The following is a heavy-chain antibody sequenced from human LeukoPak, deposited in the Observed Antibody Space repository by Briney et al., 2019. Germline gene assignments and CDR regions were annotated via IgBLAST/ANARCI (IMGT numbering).Heavy chain of an antibody. CDR2: ISSSSSYI. D-gene: IGHD3-10*01. CDR3: ARGFSTMVRGVIANWFDP. Sequence: GGSLRLSCAASGFTFSSYSMNWVRQAPGKGLEWVSSISSSSSYIYYADSVKGRFTISRDNAKNSLYLQMNSLRAEDTAVYYCARGFSTMVRGVIANWFDPWGQGTLVTASS. V-gene: IGHV3-21*01. CDR1: GFTFSSYS. J-gene: IGHJ5*02.